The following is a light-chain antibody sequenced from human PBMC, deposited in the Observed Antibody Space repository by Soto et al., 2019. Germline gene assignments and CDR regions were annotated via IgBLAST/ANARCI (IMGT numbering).Light chain of an antibody. CDR3: AAWDDSLRGHYV. J-gene: IGLJ1*01. V-gene: IGLV1-47*01. CDR2: RNN. CDR1: SSNIGSNY. Sequence: QSVLTQPPSVSGTPGQRVTISCSGSSSNIGSNYVYWYQQLPGTAPKVLIYRNNQRPSGVPDRFSGSKSGASASLAISGLRSEDEADYYCAAWDDSLRGHYVFGTGTIVTVL.